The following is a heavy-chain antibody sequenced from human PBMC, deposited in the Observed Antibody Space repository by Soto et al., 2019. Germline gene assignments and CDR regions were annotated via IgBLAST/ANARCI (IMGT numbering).Heavy chain of an antibody. Sequence: EVQLVESGGGLIQPGGSLRLSCAVSGFTVSNNYMSWVRQAPGKGLEGVSVIYSGGYTAYGDSVKGRFTISRDNSKNTLNPQMKTLGAAAPAFYYWATHPGGGGYWGQGTLVTVSS. J-gene: IGHJ4*02. D-gene: IGHD3-10*01. CDR2: IYSGGYT. CDR1: GFTVSNNY. V-gene: IGHV3-53*01. CDR3: ATHPGGGGY.